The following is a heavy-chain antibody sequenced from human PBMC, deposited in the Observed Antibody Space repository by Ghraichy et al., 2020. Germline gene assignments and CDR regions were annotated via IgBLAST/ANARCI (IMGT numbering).Heavy chain of an antibody. J-gene: IGHJ4*02. CDR1: GFTFYA. CDR2: ISDSGDTT. V-gene: IGHV3-23*01. Sequence: GGSLRLSCAVPGFTFYAMTWVRQAPGKGLEWISTISDSGDTTFYADSVKGRFSITRDNSKNTLYLQMNSLRAEDTAVYYCARGGHFRFFDYWGQGTLVPVSS. CDR3: ARGGHFRFFDY. D-gene: IGHD1-26*01.